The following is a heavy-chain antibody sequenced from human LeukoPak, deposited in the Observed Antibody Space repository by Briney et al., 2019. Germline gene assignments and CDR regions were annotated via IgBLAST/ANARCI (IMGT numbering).Heavy chain of an antibody. D-gene: IGHD3-10*01. Sequence: GGSLRLSCTSSGFTFEDYALTWLRQAPGKGLEWLGFIRTKFYGGTADYAASVKDRFTISRDDYKNIAYLQMDGLRSEDTALYYCARVGRDRGFDIWGQGTAVTVSS. CDR3: ARVGRDRGFDI. CDR1: GFTFEDYA. J-gene: IGHJ3*02. CDR2: IRTKFYGGTA. V-gene: IGHV3-49*03.